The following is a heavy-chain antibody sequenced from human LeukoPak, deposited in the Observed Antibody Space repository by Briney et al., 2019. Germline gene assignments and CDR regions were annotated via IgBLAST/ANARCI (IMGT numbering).Heavy chain of an antibody. J-gene: IGHJ4*02. CDR3: ARHSYVLPYYYGSGSHPDY. CDR1: GVSISSYY. CDR2: IYYSGST. V-gene: IGHV4-59*08. D-gene: IGHD3-10*01. Sequence: SETLSLTCTVSGVSISSYYWSWIRQPPGKGLEWIGYIYYSGSTNYNPSLKSRVTISVDTSKNQFSLKLSSVTAADTAVYYCARHSYVLPYYYGSGSHPDYWGQGTLVTVSS.